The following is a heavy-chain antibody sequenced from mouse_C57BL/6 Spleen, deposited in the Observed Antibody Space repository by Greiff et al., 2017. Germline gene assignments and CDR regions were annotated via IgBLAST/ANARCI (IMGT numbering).Heavy chain of an antibody. V-gene: IGHV14-1*01. Sequence: VQLQQSGAELVSPGASVKLSCTASGFNIKDYYMHWVKQRPEQGLEWIGRIDPEDGDTEYAPKFQGKATMTADTSSNTAYLQLSSLTSEDTAVYYCTTSYYGSSYDYWYFDVWGTGTTVTVSS. CDR3: TTSYYGSSYDYWYFDV. CDR1: GFNIKDYY. D-gene: IGHD1-1*01. CDR2: IDPEDGDT. J-gene: IGHJ1*03.